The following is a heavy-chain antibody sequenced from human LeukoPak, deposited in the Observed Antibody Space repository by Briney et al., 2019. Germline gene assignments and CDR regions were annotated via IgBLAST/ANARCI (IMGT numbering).Heavy chain of an antibody. Sequence: ASVKVSCKASGYTFTGYYMQWVRQAPGQGLEWMGWINPNSGGTNYAQKFQGRVTMTRDTSISTAYMELSRLRSDDTAVYDCARDVRVVVPAATSYYYYMDVWGKGTTVTVSS. CDR3: ARDVRVVVPAATSYYYYMDV. J-gene: IGHJ6*03. D-gene: IGHD2-2*01. CDR2: INPNSGGT. V-gene: IGHV1-2*02. CDR1: GYTFTGYY.